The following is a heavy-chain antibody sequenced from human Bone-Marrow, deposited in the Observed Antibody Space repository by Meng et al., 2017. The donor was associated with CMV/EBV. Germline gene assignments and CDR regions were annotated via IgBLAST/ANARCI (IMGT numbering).Heavy chain of an antibody. CDR3: AREIQDIVVVVAAPLGY. CDR2: IIPILGIA. Sequence: SVKVSCKASGYTFTSYGISWVRQAPGQGLEWMGGIIPILGIANYAQKFQGRVTITADKSTSTAYMELSSLRSEDTAVYYCAREIQDIVVVVAAPLGYWGQGTLVTVSS. D-gene: IGHD2-15*01. V-gene: IGHV1-69*10. CDR1: GYTFTSYG. J-gene: IGHJ4*02.